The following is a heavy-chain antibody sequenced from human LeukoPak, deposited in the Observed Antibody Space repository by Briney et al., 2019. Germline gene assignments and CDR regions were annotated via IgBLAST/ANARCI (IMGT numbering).Heavy chain of an antibody. J-gene: IGHJ4*02. CDR1: GHTFSTYD. V-gene: IGHV1-8*01. CDR2: VNPNSGNT. CDR3: ARGVRNQLLSEY. D-gene: IGHD2-2*01. Sequence: GASVKVSCKASGHTFSTYDVTWVRQAPGQGLEWMGWVNPNSGNTGYAQKFRGRVTMTSDSSISSAYMELSSLTSEDTAVYYCARGVRNQLLSEYWGQGTLITVSS.